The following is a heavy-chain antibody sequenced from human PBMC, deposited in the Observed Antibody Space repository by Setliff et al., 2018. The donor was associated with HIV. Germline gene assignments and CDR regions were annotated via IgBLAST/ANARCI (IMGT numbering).Heavy chain of an antibody. CDR3: ARDLSPGITAPLDY. CDR1: EFSVSDKY. V-gene: IGHV3-21*01. J-gene: IGHJ4*02. D-gene: IGHD6-13*01. CDR2: ISGSSAYI. Sequence: PGGSLRLSCAASEFSVSDKYMGWVRQAPGKGLEWISSISGSSAYIYYADSVKGRFTISRGNAKNSLYLHMNSLRAEDTAVYYCARDLSPGITAPLDYWGQGTLVTVSS.